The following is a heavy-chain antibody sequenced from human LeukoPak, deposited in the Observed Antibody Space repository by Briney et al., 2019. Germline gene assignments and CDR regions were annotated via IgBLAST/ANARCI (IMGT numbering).Heavy chain of an antibody. Sequence: PGGSLRLSCAASGFTFSTSWMHWVRQAPGKGLVWVSRINSDGGGTNYADSVKGRFTISRDNARHTLYLQMNSLRAEDTAVYYCARPYVSTRNVFAVWGQGTVVTVSS. J-gene: IGHJ3*01. CDR2: INSDGGGT. V-gene: IGHV3-74*01. CDR3: ARPYVSTRNVFAV. CDR1: GFTFSTSW. D-gene: IGHD2-8*01.